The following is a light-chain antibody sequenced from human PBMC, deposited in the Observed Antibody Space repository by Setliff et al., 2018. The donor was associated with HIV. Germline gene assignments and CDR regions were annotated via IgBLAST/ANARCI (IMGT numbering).Light chain of an antibody. CDR1: TSNIGSNT. J-gene: IGLJ2*01. Sequence: QSALTQPPSASGTPGQRVTIFCSGNTSNIGSNTVNWYQQLPGTAPKLLIYSNIQRLSGVPDRFSGSKSGSSASLAISGLQSEDEADYYCAAWDVSLNGPVFGGGTQLTVL. CDR3: AAWDVSLNGPV. CDR2: SNI. V-gene: IGLV1-44*01.